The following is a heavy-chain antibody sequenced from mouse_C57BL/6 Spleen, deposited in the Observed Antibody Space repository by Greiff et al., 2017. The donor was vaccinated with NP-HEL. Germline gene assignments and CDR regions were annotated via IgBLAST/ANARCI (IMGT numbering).Heavy chain of an antibody. Sequence: QVQLQQPGAELVKPGASVKLSCKASGYTFTSYWMQWVKQRPGQGLEWIGEIDPSDSYTHYNQKFKGKATLTVDTSSSTAYMQLSSLTSEDSAVYYCARPAYWGQGTLVTVSA. V-gene: IGHV1-50*01. J-gene: IGHJ3*01. CDR3: ARPAY. CDR2: IDPSDSYT. CDR1: GYTFTSYW.